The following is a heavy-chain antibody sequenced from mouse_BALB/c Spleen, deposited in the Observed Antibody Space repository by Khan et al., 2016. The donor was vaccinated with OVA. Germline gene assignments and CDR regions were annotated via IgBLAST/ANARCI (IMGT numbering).Heavy chain of an antibody. D-gene: IGHD1-1*01. Sequence: EVELVESGGDLVEPGGSLKLSCAASGFTFSTYGMSWVRQTPDKRLEWVATISTGGHYTYYHDSVRGRFTISRDNAKNTLYLQMTSLKSEDTAMFYCARLDYYDGSEGFAYWGQGTLVTGSA. CDR1: GFTFSTYG. J-gene: IGHJ3*01. CDR2: ISTGGHYT. V-gene: IGHV5-6*01. CDR3: ARLDYYDGSEGFAY.